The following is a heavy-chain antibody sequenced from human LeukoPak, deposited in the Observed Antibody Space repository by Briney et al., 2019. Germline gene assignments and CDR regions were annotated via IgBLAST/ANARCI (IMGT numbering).Heavy chain of an antibody. J-gene: IGHJ4*02. CDR2: IYYSGST. D-gene: IGHD1-26*01. V-gene: IGHV4-39*01. CDR3: ARQGGSGSYSPPFDY. Sequence: SETLSLTCTVSGASISSSSYYWGWIRQPPGKGLEWIGSIYYSGSTYYNPSLKSRVTISVDTSKNQFSLKLSSVTAADTAVYYCARQGGSGSYSPPFDYWGQGTLVTVSS. CDR1: GASISSSSYY.